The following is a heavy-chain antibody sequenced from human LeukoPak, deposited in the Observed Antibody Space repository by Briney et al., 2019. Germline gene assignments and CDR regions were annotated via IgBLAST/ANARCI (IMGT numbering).Heavy chain of an antibody. CDR2: IIPIFGTA. J-gene: IGHJ4*02. CDR1: GGTFSSYA. D-gene: IGHD3-22*01. Sequence: GSSVKVSCKASGGTFSSYAISWVRQAPGQGLEWMGGIIPIFGTANYAQKFQGRVTITADESTSTAYMELRSLRSDDTAVYYCARVPSMIVVVITGDYYFDYWGQGTLVTVSS. CDR3: ARVPSMIVVVITGDYYFDY. V-gene: IGHV1-69*01.